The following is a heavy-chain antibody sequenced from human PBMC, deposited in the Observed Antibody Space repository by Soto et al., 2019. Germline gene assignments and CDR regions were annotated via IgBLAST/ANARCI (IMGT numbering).Heavy chain of an antibody. D-gene: IGHD7-27*01. CDR1: GFTFSSYG. J-gene: IGHJ4*02. Sequence: QVQLVESGGGVVQPGRSLRLSCAASGFTFSSYGMHWVRQAPGKGLEWVAVISYDGSNKYYADSVKGRFTISRDNSKNTLYLQMHSLSAEDTAVYYCAKEDADSTGDHWGQGTLVTVSS. CDR2: ISYDGSNK. CDR3: AKEDADSTGDH. V-gene: IGHV3-30*18.